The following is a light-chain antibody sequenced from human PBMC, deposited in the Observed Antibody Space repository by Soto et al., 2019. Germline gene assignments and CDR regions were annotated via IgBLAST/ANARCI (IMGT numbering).Light chain of an antibody. CDR1: QSVSNL. CDR2: DAS. V-gene: IGKV1-5*01. CDR3: QQYNDYSSWT. J-gene: IGKJ1*01. Sequence: DIQMTQSPSALSASVGDRVTITCRASQSVSNLLAWYQQMPGKAPKLLIYDASTLMSGAPSRFSGSVFGTEFTLSISSLQPDDFATYYCQQYNDYSSWTFGQGTKVEIK.